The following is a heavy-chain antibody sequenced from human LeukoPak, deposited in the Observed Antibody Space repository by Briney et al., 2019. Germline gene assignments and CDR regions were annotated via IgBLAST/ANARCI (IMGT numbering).Heavy chain of an antibody. Sequence: GESLKISCKGSGYSFSRYWIGWVRQMPGKGLEWLGIIYPGDSDIRYSPSLQGQVTISADKSISTAYLQWSSLKAADTAVYYCVRHSRPYSLNVPDPADCFDPWGQGTLVTVSS. CDR3: VRHSRPYSLNVPDPADCFDP. J-gene: IGHJ5*02. CDR1: GYSFSRYW. D-gene: IGHD2/OR15-2a*01. CDR2: IYPGDSDI. V-gene: IGHV5-51*01.